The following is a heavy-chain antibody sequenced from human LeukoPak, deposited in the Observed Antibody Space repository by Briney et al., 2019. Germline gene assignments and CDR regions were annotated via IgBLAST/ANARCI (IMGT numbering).Heavy chain of an antibody. CDR1: GGTFSSYA. V-gene: IGHV1-69*13. J-gene: IGHJ5*02. D-gene: IGHD3-10*01. CDR3: AREKFTMVRGVITYNWFDP. Sequence: LVKVSCKASGGTFSSYAISWVRQAPGQGLEWMGGIIPIFGTANYAQKFQGRVTITADESTSTAYMELSSLRSEDTAVYYCAREKFTMVRGVITYNWFDPWGQGTLVTVSS. CDR2: IIPIFGTA.